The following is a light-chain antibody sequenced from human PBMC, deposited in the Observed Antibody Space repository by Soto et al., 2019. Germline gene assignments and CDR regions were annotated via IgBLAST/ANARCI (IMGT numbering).Light chain of an antibody. Sequence: EIVLTQSPGTLSLSPGGRATLSCRASQSVSSNYLAWYQQKPGQAPRLLIYGASSRATGIPDRFSGSGSGTDFTLTISRLEPEDFAVYYCQQYGSAPLTFGQGTNVDI. CDR3: QQYGSAPLT. CDR1: QSVSSNY. J-gene: IGKJ1*01. CDR2: GAS. V-gene: IGKV3-20*01.